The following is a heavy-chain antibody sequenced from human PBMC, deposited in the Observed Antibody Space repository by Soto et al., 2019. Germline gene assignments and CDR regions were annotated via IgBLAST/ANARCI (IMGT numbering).Heavy chain of an antibody. Sequence: HGWSLKLSSGASGFTVSNYGMRWVRQTPGKGLEWVSFISNDGSNKNYADSVKGRFSISRDNSANTLSLQLNSLRAEDTAVYFCAKDQLPVYYYHSRGPFDSWGQGTLVTVSS. V-gene: IGHV3-30*18. D-gene: IGHD3-22*01. J-gene: IGHJ4*02. CDR3: AKDQLPVYYYHSRGPFDS. CDR1: GFTVSNYG. CDR2: ISNDGSNK.